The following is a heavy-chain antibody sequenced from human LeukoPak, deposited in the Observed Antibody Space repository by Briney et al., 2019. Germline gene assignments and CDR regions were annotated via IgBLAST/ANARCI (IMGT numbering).Heavy chain of an antibody. CDR2: INSNSGGT. CDR1: TYTFTDYF. Sequence: ASVKVSCKASTYTFTDYFIHWVRQAPGQGPEWMGRINSNSGGTEYEQNFQGRVTMTRDTSINTAYMALSGLTFDDTAVYYCARDLSSTSNWEFDYWGQGTVVTVSS. V-gene: IGHV1-2*06. D-gene: IGHD7-27*01. J-gene: IGHJ4*02. CDR3: ARDLSSTSNWEFDY.